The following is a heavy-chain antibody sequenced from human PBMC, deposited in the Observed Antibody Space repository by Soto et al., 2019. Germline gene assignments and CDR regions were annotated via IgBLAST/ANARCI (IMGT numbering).Heavy chain of an antibody. D-gene: IGHD3-22*01. CDR3: ARGGYFDSSNYLAY. CDR1: GYTFTSYG. V-gene: IGHV1-3*01. Sequence: ASVKVSCKASGYTFTSYGINWVRQAPGRGLEWMGWINPGNGNTKYSQQFQGRVIIDRDTSASTAYMELSSLRSEDTAVYYCARGGYFDSSNYLAYCGLGTLVTAPQ. J-gene: IGHJ4*02. CDR2: INPGNGNT.